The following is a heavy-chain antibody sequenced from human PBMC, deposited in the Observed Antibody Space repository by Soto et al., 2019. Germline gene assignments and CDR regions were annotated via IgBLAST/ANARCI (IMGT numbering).Heavy chain of an antibody. CDR2: ISGSGGST. J-gene: IGHJ4*02. V-gene: IGHV3-23*01. CDR3: AKDAAEEWDLGTNFDY. D-gene: IGHD1-26*01. Sequence: EVQLLESEGGLVQPGGSLRLSCAASGFTFSRYAMSWVRQAPGKGLEWVSAISGSGGSTYYADSVKGRFTISRDNSKNTLYLQMNSLRAEDTAVYYCAKDAAEEWDLGTNFDYWGQGTLVTVSS. CDR1: GFTFSRYA.